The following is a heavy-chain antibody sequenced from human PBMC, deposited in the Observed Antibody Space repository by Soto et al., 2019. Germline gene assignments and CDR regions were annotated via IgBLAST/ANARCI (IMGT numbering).Heavy chain of an antibody. Sequence: PGESLKISCKGSGYSFTSYWIGWVRQMPGKGLEWMGIIYPGDSDTRYSPSFQGQVTISADKSISTAYLQWSSLKASDTAMYYCARRTYIAAPGYYYYGTDVWGQGTTVTVSS. D-gene: IGHD6-6*01. V-gene: IGHV5-51*01. CDR1: GYSFTSYW. CDR2: IYPGDSDT. J-gene: IGHJ6*02. CDR3: ARRTYIAAPGYYYYGTDV.